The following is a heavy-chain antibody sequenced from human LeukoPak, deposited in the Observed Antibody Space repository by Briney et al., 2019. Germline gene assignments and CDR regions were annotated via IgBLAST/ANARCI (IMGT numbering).Heavy chain of an antibody. V-gene: IGHV3-7*01. CDR3: ASSTWGSGSYYGY. Sequence: GGSLRLSCAASGFTFSSYWMSWVRQAPGKGLEWVANIKQDGNEKYYVDSVKGRFTISRDNAKNSLYLQMNSLRAEDTAVYYCASSTWGSGSYYGYWGQGTLVTVSS. CDR1: GFTFSSYW. CDR2: IKQDGNEK. J-gene: IGHJ4*02. D-gene: IGHD3-10*01.